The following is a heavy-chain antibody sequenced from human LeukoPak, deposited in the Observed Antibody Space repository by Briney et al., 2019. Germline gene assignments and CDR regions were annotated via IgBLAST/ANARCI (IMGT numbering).Heavy chain of an antibody. J-gene: IGHJ3*02. CDR2: IGTAGDT. Sequence: GGSLRLSCAASGFTFNTYDMHWVRQPTGKGLEWVSAIGTAGDTYYPGSVRGRFTTSRENAKSSLYLQMNSLGAEDTAVYYCARGAVYAFDIWGQGTMVTVSS. CDR3: ARGAVYAFDI. V-gene: IGHV3-13*01. CDR1: GFTFNTYD.